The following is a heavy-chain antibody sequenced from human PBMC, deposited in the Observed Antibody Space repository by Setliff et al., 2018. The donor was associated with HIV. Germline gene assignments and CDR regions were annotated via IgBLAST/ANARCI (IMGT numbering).Heavy chain of an antibody. CDR1: GGSFSDYY. D-gene: IGHD3-10*01. Sequence: SETLSLTCAVYGGSFSDYYWSWIRQPPGKGLEWIGEINHSGSTDYNSSLKSRVTISVDTSKNQFSLKLSSVTAADTAVYYCARGQPPPGPGMVRGAYSSGSLDYWGQGTLVTVS. CDR3: ARGQPPPGPGMVRGAYSSGSLDY. V-gene: IGHV4-34*01. J-gene: IGHJ4*02. CDR2: INHSGST.